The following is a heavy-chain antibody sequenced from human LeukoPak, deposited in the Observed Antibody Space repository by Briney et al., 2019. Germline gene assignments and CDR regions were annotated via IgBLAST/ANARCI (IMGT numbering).Heavy chain of an antibody. CDR2: IYHGGST. CDR1: GYSISSGYY. J-gene: IGHJ4*02. V-gene: IGHV4-38-2*02. D-gene: IGHD6-13*01. Sequence: PSETLSLTCTVSGYSISSGYYWGWIRQPPGKGLEWIGSIYHGGSTYYNPSLKSRATISVDTSKNQFSLKLSSVTAADTAVYYCARVYSSSWSGDYWGQGTLVTVSS. CDR3: ARVYSSSWSGDY.